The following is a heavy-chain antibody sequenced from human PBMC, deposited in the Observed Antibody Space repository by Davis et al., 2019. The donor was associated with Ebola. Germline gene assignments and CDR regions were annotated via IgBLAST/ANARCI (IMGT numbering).Heavy chain of an antibody. CDR3: ARESSEYFHH. J-gene: IGHJ1*01. CDR2: IYYSGIT. CDR1: GCSISSGYY. Sequence: SETLSLTCTVSGCSISSGYYWGWIRQPPGEGLEWIGYIYYSGITNYNPSLKSRVTISVDTSKNQFSLKLSSVTAADTAVYYCARESSEYFHHWGQGTLVTVSS. V-gene: IGHV4-61*01.